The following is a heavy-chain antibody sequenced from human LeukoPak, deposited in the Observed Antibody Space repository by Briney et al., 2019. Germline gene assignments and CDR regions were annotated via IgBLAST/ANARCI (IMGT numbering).Heavy chain of an antibody. J-gene: IGHJ3*01. CDR3: AMDPNADHLGACHL. Sequence: GGSLRLSCAGSGFTFSNYGMTWVRQAPGKGLEWVSAISGRGGTTRYGESVKGRFTVSRDNSKNTLYLKMTNLRAEDAAVYFCAMDPNADHLGACHLWGQGTVVTVSS. CDR1: GFTFSNYG. D-gene: IGHD1-14*01. V-gene: IGHV3-23*01. CDR2: ISGRGGTT.